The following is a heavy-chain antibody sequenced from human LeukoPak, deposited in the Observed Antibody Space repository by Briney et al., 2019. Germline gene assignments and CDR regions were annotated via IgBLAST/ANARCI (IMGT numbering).Heavy chain of an antibody. CDR2: ISSSGSTI. J-gene: IGHJ4*02. V-gene: IGHV3-48*03. Sequence: PGRTLRLSRAASGFTFRSYEMNWVRQPRGKALVGVSYISSSGSTIYYADSVKGRFTISRDNAKNSLYLQMNSLRAEDTAVYYCARDLSVLLWFGESGFDYWGQGTLVSVSS. D-gene: IGHD3-10*01. CDR1: GFTFRSYE. CDR3: ARDLSVLLWFGESGFDY.